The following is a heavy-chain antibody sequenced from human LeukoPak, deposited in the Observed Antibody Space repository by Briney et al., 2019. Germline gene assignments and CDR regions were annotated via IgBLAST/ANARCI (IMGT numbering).Heavy chain of an antibody. V-gene: IGHV3-64*01. Sequence: GGSLRLSCAASGFTFSHYSMHWVRQAPGKGLEYVPAINSNGDDTYYVNSVKGRFTISRDNSKNTLYLQMGSLRAEDMAVYYCARDPGRSPDYWGQGTLVTVSS. CDR3: ARDPGRSPDY. D-gene: IGHD1-26*01. CDR1: GFTFSHYS. CDR2: INSNGDDT. J-gene: IGHJ4*02.